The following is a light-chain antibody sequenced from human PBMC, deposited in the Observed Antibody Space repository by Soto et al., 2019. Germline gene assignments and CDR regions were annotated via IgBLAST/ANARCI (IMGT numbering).Light chain of an antibody. V-gene: IGKV1-5*03. Sequence: DVRLTQSPSTLSASVGDTVTITCRASESITRLAWYQQKPGKATKVLIYKESILQGDAPSRFSGSGSGTAFTLTITSLQTDDFETYYCQQYTGFSYSFGQGTKLQIK. CDR3: QQYTGFSYS. J-gene: IGKJ2*03. CDR2: KES. CDR1: ESITR.